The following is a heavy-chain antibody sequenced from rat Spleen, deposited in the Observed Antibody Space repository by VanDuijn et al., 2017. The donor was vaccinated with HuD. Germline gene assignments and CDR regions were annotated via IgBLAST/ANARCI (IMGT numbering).Heavy chain of an antibody. CDR3: TTGDTPRPLAFAY. CDR2: ISYDGSST. CDR1: GFTFSNYD. Sequence: EVQLVESGGGLVQPGRSMKLSCAASGFTFSNYDMAWVRQAPTKGLEWVASISYDGSSTYYRDSVKGRFTISRDNAKSTLYLQMDSLRSEDTATYYCTTGDTPRPLAFAYWGQGTLVTVSS. D-gene: IGHD2-1*01. V-gene: IGHV5-20*01. J-gene: IGHJ3*01.